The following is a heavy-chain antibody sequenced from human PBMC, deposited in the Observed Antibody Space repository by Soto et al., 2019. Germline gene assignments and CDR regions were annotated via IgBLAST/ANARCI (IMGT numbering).Heavy chain of an antibody. Sequence: QVQLQDSGPGLVKPSGTLSLTCAVSSGSISSSNWWSWVRQAPGKGLEWIGDIYHSGSTNYNPSLKSRLTISVDKSNYQFSLKLSSMTAADTAVYYCARVSVRFYYMDVWGNGTTVTVSS. CDR2: IYHSGST. CDR1: SGSISSSNW. CDR3: ARVSVRFYYMDV. J-gene: IGHJ6*03. D-gene: IGHD3-3*01. V-gene: IGHV4-4*02.